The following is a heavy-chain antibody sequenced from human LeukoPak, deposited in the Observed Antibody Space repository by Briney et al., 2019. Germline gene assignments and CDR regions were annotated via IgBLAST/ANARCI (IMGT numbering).Heavy chain of an antibody. Sequence: GGSLRLSCAASGFTFSDYYMSWIRQAPGKGLEWASYISSSGSTIYYADSVKGRFTISRDNAKNSLYLQMNSLRAEDTAVYYCARVRYSYGDYYFDYWGQGTLVTVSS. D-gene: IGHD5-18*01. CDR2: ISSSGSTI. V-gene: IGHV3-11*04. CDR3: ARVRYSYGDYYFDY. J-gene: IGHJ4*02. CDR1: GFTFSDYY.